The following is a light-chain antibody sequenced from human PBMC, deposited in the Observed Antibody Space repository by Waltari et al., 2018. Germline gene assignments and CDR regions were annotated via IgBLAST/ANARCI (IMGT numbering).Light chain of an antibody. J-gene: IGKJ4*01. Sequence: DIVMTQSPSSLSASVGDRVTITCRASQNIDNDLAWFQQKPGNAPKSLIYGVSTLQSGVPSRFRGSRSGADFTLTISNLQPEDSATYFCQQYYGYPLSFGGGTKVEIK. CDR2: GVS. V-gene: IGKV1-16*01. CDR3: QQYYGYPLS. CDR1: QNIDND.